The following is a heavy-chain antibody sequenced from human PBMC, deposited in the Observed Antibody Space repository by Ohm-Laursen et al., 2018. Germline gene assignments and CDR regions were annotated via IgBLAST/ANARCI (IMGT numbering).Heavy chain of an antibody. J-gene: IGHJ4*02. CDR2: ISSGGDKT. D-gene: IGHD2-21*02. CDR1: GFTFSTYG. CDR3: AKDASVVTAYYFDY. Sequence: SLRLSCAASGFTFSTYGMSWVRQAPGMGLERVSGISSGGDKTYYAESVKGRFTISRDNSKNTLFLQMNSLRAEDTATYYCAKDASVVTAYYFDYWGQGTLVTVSS. V-gene: IGHV3-23*01.